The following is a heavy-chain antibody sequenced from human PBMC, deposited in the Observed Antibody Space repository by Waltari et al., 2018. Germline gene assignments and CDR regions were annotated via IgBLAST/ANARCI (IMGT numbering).Heavy chain of an antibody. D-gene: IGHD6-19*01. CDR3: AARYSSGWYSTLY. J-gene: IGHJ4*02. CDR2: IYHSWST. Sequence: QVQLQESGPGLVKPSGTLSLTCAVSGGSISSSNWWSWVRQPPGKGLEGIGEIYHSWSTNYNPSLQSRVTISGDKSKNQFSLKLSSVTAADTAVYYCAARYSSGWYSTLYWGQGTLVTVSS. V-gene: IGHV4-4*02. CDR1: GGSISSSNW.